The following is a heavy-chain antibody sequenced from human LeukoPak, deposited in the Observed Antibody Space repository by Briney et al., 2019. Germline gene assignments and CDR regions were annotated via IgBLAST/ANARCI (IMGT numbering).Heavy chain of an antibody. CDR1: GYTFTDYY. D-gene: IGHD3-22*01. J-gene: IGHJ3*02. CDR3: TRTYYYDSSGYYYGRDALDI. V-gene: IGHV1-46*01. CDR2: INPSGHDT. Sequence: ASVKVSCKASGYTFTDYYLHWVRQAPGQGLEWMGIINPSGHDTNYTQKFQDRVSMTTDTSTSTVYMELSSLRSEDTAVYYCTRTYYYDSSGYYYGRDALDIWGQGTMVTVSS.